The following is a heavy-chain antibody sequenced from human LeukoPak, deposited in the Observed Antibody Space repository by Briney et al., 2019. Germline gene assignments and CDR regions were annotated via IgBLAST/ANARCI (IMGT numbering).Heavy chain of an antibody. J-gene: IGHJ4*02. Sequence: PGGSLRLSCAASGFTVSSNYMSWVRQAPGKGLEWVSVIYSGGSTYYADSVKGRFTISRDNSKNTLYLQMNSLRAEGTAVYYCARDTSYGDYVGGFDYWGQGTLVTVSS. D-gene: IGHD4-17*01. V-gene: IGHV3-66*01. CDR2: IYSGGST. CDR1: GFTVSSNY. CDR3: ARDTSYGDYVGGFDY.